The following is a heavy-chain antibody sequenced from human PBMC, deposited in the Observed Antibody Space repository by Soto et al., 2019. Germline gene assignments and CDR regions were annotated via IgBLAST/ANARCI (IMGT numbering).Heavy chain of an antibody. D-gene: IGHD6-13*01. CDR3: ARDRGSSSWFYFDY. Sequence: GWSLRLSCAASGFTFSIYAMSWVRQAPGKGLEWVSAISDSGGSTYYADSVKGRFTISRDNSKNTLYLQMNSLRAEDTALYYCARDRGSSSWFYFDYWGQGTLVTVSS. V-gene: IGHV3-23*01. J-gene: IGHJ4*02. CDR1: GFTFSIYA. CDR2: ISDSGGST.